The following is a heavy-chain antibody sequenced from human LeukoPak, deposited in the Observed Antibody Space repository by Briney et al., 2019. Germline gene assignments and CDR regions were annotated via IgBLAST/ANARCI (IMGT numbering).Heavy chain of an antibody. CDR3: AREPQYCSGGSCYSIPPVSCMDV. CDR2: ISYDGSNK. V-gene: IGHV3-30*04. Sequence: GGSLRLSCAASGFTFSSYAMHWVRQAPGKGLEWVAVISYDGSNKYYADSVKGRFTISRDNSKNTLYLQMNSLRAEDTAVYYCAREPQYCSGGSCYSIPPVSCMDVWGKGTTVTVSS. CDR1: GFTFSSYA. J-gene: IGHJ6*03. D-gene: IGHD2-15*01.